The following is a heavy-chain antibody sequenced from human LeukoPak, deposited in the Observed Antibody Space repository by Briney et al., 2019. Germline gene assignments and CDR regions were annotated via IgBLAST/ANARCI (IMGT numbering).Heavy chain of an antibody. D-gene: IGHD6-6*01. Sequence: PSETLSLTCTVSGGSINIYYWSWIRQPPRKGLEWIGYIYHSGSTNYNPSLKSRVTISLDTSKNQFSLKLSSVTAADTAVYYCAAYSSSSHFDYWGQGTLVTVSS. CDR1: GGSINIYY. CDR2: IYHSGST. V-gene: IGHV4-59*01. J-gene: IGHJ4*02. CDR3: AAYSSSSHFDY.